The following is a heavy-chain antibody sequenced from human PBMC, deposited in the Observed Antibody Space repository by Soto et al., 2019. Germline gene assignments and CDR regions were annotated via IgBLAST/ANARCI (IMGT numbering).Heavy chain of an antibody. Sequence: QITLKESGPTLVKPTQTLTLTCTFSGFSLSTSGVGVGWIRQPPGKALEWLALIYWDDAKNYSPSLKSRLTIPKDTPKNQVVLTMANMDPVETAPNYRANKGGGDRILDYWGQGTLVTVSS. CDR2: IYWDDAK. CDR3: ANKGGGDRILDY. J-gene: IGHJ4*02. CDR1: GFSLSTSGVG. D-gene: IGHD3-16*01. V-gene: IGHV2-5*02.